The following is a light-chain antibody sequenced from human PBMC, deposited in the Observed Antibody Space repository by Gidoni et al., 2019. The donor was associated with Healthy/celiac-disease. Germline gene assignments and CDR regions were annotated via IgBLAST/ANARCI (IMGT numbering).Light chain of an antibody. CDR2: GAS. V-gene: IGKV3-20*01. CDR3: QQYGSSPET. CDR1: QSVSSSY. J-gene: IGKJ1*01. Sequence: VLTPSPGTLSLSPGERATLSCRASQSVSSSYLAWYQQKPGQAPRLLIYGASSRATGIPDRFSGSGSGTDFTLTISRLEPEDFAVYYCQQYGSSPETFGQGTKVEIK.